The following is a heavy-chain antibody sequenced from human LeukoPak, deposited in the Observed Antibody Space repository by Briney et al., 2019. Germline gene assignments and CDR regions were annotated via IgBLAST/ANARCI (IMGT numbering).Heavy chain of an antibody. D-gene: IGHD4-17*01. CDR3: ARSHYGDYEGDFDP. CDR1: GYTFSGYF. CDR2: INPNSGGT. J-gene: IGHJ5*02. V-gene: IGHV1-2*02. Sequence: ASVKVSGKASGYTFSGYFIHWVRQAPGQGLEWMGWINPNSGGTNHAQKFQGRVTMTRDTSISTAYMELRELRSDDTAVYYCARSHYGDYEGDFDPWGQGTLVTVSS.